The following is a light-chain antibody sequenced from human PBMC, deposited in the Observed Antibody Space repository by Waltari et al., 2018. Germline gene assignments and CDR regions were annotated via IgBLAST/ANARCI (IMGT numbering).Light chain of an antibody. CDR2: DAS. Sequence: DIQMTQSPSSLSASVGDRVTITCQASQDISKNLNWFLQKPGKAPQVLIFDASNSQPAVPARFSGSGSGIDIVFTISSLQPEDIGTYYCQQYGHLPRTCGGVTMVQIK. CDR3: QQYGHLPRT. J-gene: IGKJ4*01. CDR1: QDISKN. V-gene: IGKV1-33*01.